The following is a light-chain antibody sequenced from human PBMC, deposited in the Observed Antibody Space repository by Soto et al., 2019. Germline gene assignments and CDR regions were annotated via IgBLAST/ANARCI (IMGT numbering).Light chain of an antibody. Sequence: DIQMTQSPSTLSASVGDRVSITCRASQTISNWMAWYQQKPGQAPKLLIYTASTLETGVPSRFSGSGSGTEFTLTISSLQPDDFATYYCQQYSTYPSLTFGGGTKVDIK. J-gene: IGKJ4*01. CDR2: TAS. CDR3: QQYSTYPSLT. V-gene: IGKV1-5*03. CDR1: QTISNW.